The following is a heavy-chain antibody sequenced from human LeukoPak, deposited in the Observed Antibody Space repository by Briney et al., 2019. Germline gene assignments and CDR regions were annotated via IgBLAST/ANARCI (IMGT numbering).Heavy chain of an antibody. Sequence: GASLRLSCAASGFTFSNYAMGWVRQAPGKGLEWVSAITGSGGNTYYADSVKGRFTISRDNSKNTLYLQMNSLRDEDTAVYYCAKWGDFDVLTGYYVPDFWGQGTLVTVSS. V-gene: IGHV3-23*01. CDR3: AKWGDFDVLTGYYVPDF. CDR2: ITGSGGNT. CDR1: GFTFSNYA. D-gene: IGHD3-9*01. J-gene: IGHJ4*02.